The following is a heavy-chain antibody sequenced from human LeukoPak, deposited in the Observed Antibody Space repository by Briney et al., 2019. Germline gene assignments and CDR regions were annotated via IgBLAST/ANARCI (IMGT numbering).Heavy chain of an antibody. CDR3: ASPLMTTVTTEDAFDI. Sequence: PSETLSLTCTVSGGSISSSSYYWGWIRQPPGKGLEWIGSIYYSGSTYYNPSLKSRVTISVDTSKNQFSLKLSSVTAADTAVYYCASPLMTTVTTEDAFDIWGQGTMVTVSS. J-gene: IGHJ3*02. D-gene: IGHD4-17*01. CDR2: IYYSGST. CDR1: GGSISSSSYY. V-gene: IGHV4-39*01.